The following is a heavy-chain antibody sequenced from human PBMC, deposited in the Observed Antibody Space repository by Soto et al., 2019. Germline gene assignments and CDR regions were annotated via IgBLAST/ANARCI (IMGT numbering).Heavy chain of an antibody. CDR1: GFSFGFYW. J-gene: IGHJ6*03. CDR3: ARVRNSYSTYQYYYMDV. CDR2: IKEYGSEK. Sequence: EVQLVESGGGLVQPGGSLRLSCATSGFSFGFYWMSWVRQAPGKGLEWVANIKEYGSEKYSVESLKGRFTISRDNAKNSLYLQMTSVRAEDTAVYYCARVRNSYSTYQYYYMDVWGRGTTVTVSS. D-gene: IGHD4-4*01. V-gene: IGHV3-7*01.